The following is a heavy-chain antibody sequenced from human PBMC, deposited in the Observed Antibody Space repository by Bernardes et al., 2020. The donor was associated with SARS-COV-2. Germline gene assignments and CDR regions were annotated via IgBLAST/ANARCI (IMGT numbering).Heavy chain of an antibody. CDR1: GFTFSSYW. CDR3: ARDGDGYFDY. CDR2: IKQDGSEK. Sequence: GSLSLSCAASGFTFSSYWMRWVRQAPGKGLEWVANIKQDGSEKYYGDSVKGRFTMFRDNAKNSLYLQMNSLRAEDTAVYFCARDGDGYFDYWGQGTLVTVSS. J-gene: IGHJ4*02. V-gene: IGHV3-7*01. D-gene: IGHD2-21*01.